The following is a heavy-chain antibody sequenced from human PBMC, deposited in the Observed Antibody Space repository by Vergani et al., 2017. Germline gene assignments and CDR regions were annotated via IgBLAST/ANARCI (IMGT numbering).Heavy chain of an antibody. CDR2: ISYDGSNK. J-gene: IGHJ4*02. CDR1: GFTFSSYA. Sequence: QVQLVESGGGVVQPGRSLRLSCAASGFTFSSYAMHWVRQAPGKGRGWGPVISYDGSNKDYADSVKGRFTISRDNSKNTLYLQMNSLRAEATAVYYCAKDGDGSGSYYKGALDYWGQGTLVTVSS. V-gene: IGHV3-30*14. D-gene: IGHD3-10*01. CDR3: AKDGDGSGSYYKGALDY.